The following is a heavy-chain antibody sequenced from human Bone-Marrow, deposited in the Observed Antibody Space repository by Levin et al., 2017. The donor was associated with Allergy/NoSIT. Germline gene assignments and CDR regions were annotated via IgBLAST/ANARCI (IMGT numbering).Heavy chain of an antibody. D-gene: IGHD6-19*01. CDR1: GGSFSGYY. V-gene: IGHV4-34*01. CDR2: INHSGST. CDR3: ARERYSSGWHNDTHWYFDR. Sequence: SETLSLTCAVYGGSFSGYYWSWIRQPPGKGLEWIGEINHSGSTNYNPSLKSRVTISVDTSKNQFSLKLSSVTAADTAVYYCARERYSSGWHNDTHWYFDRWGRGTLVTVSS. J-gene: IGHJ2*01.